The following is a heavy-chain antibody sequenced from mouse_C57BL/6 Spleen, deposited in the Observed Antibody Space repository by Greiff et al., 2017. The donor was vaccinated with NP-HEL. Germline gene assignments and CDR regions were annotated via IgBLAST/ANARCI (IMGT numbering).Heavy chain of an antibody. J-gene: IGHJ2*01. Sequence: QVQLQQSGPELVKPGASVKISCKASGYAFSSSWMNWVKQRPGKGLEWIGRIYPGDGDTNYNGKFKGKATLTADKASSTAYMHLSSLTSEDSAVYICARSEVAEEYYFDYWGQGTTLTVSS. V-gene: IGHV1-82*01. D-gene: IGHD1-3*01. CDR1: GYAFSSSW. CDR3: ARSEVAEEYYFDY. CDR2: IYPGDGDT.